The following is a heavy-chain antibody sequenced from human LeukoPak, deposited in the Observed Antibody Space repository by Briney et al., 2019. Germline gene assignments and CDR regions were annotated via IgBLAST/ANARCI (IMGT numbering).Heavy chain of an antibody. CDR2: VNNDGSGT. Sequence: GGSLRLSCAASGFIFSGYWMHCVRQAAGKGLVWVSHVNNDGSGTTYADSVKGRFTISRDNVKNTVDLQMNSLRAEDTAVYYCARGGWGTAIDHLGQGTLVTVSS. J-gene: IGHJ4*02. D-gene: IGHD1-7*01. CDR3: ARGGWGTAIDH. CDR1: GFIFSGYW. V-gene: IGHV3-74*01.